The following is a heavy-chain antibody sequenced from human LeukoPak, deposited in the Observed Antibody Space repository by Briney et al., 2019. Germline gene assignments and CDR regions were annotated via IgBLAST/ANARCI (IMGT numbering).Heavy chain of an antibody. V-gene: IGHV3-48*01. CDR2: ISSSSSTI. CDR3: ARGSYGNYYMDV. J-gene: IGHJ6*03. D-gene: IGHD5-18*01. CDR1: GFTFSSYS. Sequence: PGGSLRLSCAASGFTFSSYSMNWVRQTPGKGLEWVSYISSSSSTIYYADSVKGRFTISRDNAKNSLYLQMNSLRAEDTAVYYCARGSYGNYYMDVWGKGTTVTVSS.